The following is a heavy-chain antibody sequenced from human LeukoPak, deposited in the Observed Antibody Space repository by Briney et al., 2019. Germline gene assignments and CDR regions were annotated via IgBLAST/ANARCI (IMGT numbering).Heavy chain of an antibody. CDR1: GASLNGYF. CDR3: ARDRRGSFYTFDL. V-gene: IGHV4-59*01. Sequence: PSETLSLTCSVSGASLNGYFWNWVRQTPEKGLEWIGYVSHTGATTSNPTLKSRVSITIDTSMSQISLTMTSVTAADSALYYCARDRRGSFYTFDLWGPGTIVSVS. CDR2: VSHTGAT. J-gene: IGHJ3*01. D-gene: IGHD1-26*01.